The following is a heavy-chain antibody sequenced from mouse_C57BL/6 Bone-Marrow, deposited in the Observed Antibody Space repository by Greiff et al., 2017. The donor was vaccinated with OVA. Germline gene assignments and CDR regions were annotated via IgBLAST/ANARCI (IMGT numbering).Heavy chain of an antibody. CDR1: GFTFSSYG. Sequence: DVQLVESGGDLVQPGGSLKLSCAASGFTFSSYGMSWVRQTPDKRLEWVATISSGGSYTYYPDSVKGRFTISRDNAKNTLYLQMSSLKSEDTAMYYCARHGDYSSFFDYWGQGTTLTVSS. CDR2: ISSGGSYT. CDR3: ARHGDYSSFFDY. D-gene: IGHD1-1*01. V-gene: IGHV5-6*01. J-gene: IGHJ2*01.